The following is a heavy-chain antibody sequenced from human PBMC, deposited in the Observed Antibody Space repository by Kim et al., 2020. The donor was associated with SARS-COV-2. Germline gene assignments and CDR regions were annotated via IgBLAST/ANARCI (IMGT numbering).Heavy chain of an antibody. V-gene: IGHV3-23*01. J-gene: IGHJ4*02. D-gene: IGHD2-2*01. CDR2: ISGSGGST. Sequence: GGSLRLSCAASGPTFSSYAMSWVRQAPGKGLEWVSAISGSGGSTYYADSVKGRFTISRDNSKNTLYLQMNSLRAEDTAVYYCAKIYCSSSSCSHFDYWGQGTLVTVSS. CDR1: GPTFSSYA. CDR3: AKIYCSSSSCSHFDY.